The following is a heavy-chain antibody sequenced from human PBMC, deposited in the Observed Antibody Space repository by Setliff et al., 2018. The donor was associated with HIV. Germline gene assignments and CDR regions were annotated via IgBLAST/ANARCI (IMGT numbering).Heavy chain of an antibody. CDR2: VYYSGRT. CDR1: GGSISNRDYY. J-gene: IGHJ6*03. V-gene: IGHV4-39*01. Sequence: SETLSLTCSVSGGSISNRDYYWGWIRQPPGKGLEWIGSVYYSGRTYYSPSLKSRVTMSVDTPKNQFSLNLSSVTAADTAVYYCARGGGTSSPIDYHYYIDVWGKGTTVTVSS. CDR3: ARGGGTSSPIDYHYYIDV. D-gene: IGHD6-6*01.